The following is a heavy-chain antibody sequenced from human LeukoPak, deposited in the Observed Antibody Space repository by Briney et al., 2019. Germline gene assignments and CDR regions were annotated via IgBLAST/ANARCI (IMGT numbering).Heavy chain of an antibody. V-gene: IGHV4-39*01. CDR3: ARQMTTVTTLGSGYYYYMDV. D-gene: IGHD4-11*01. CDR2: IYYSGST. Sequence: PSETLSLTCTVSGGSTSSSSYYWGWIRQPPGKGLEWIGSIYYSGSTYYNPSLKSRVPISVDTSKNQFSLKLSSVTAADTAVYYCARQMTTVTTLGSGYYYYMDVWGKGTTVTVAS. J-gene: IGHJ6*03. CDR1: GGSTSSSSYY.